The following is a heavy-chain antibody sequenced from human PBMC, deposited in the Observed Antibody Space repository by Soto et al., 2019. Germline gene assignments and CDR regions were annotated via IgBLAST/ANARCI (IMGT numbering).Heavy chain of an antibody. J-gene: IGHJ4*02. CDR2: ISRSSSVI. D-gene: IGHD4-17*01. CDR1: GFTFSTYS. V-gene: IGHV3-48*01. Sequence: EVQLEESGGGLVQPGESLRLSCAASGFTFSTYSMNWVRQAPGKGLEWLSFISRSSSVIYYAESVKGRFTISRDNAKNSLYLQMNSLRAEDTAVYYCARDHARDYGDYGDYWGQGTLVTVSS. CDR3: ARDHARDYGDYGDY.